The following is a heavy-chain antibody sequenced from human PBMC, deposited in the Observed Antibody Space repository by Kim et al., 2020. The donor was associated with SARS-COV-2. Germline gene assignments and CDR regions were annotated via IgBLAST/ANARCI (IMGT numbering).Heavy chain of an antibody. CDR3: ARDGAVAGTWDY. Sequence: YAVSVKRRITINPDTSKSQFSLQLNSVTPEDTAVYYCARDGAVAGTWDYWGQGTLVTVSS. J-gene: IGHJ4*02. D-gene: IGHD6-19*01. V-gene: IGHV6-1*01.